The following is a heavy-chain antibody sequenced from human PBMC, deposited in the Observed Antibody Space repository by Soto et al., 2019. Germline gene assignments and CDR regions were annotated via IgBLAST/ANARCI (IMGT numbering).Heavy chain of an antibody. CDR1: GFTFSSRA. J-gene: IGHJ1*01. CDR3: AILDYYAR. CDR2: LSGSGGTT. D-gene: IGHD3-10*02. V-gene: IGHV3-23*01. Sequence: EVQLLESGGGLVQPGGSLRLSCTASGFTFSSRAMTWVRQAPGKGLEWVSTLSGSGGTTYYVDSVKGRFTISRDNPKNTLYLQMNSLRVEDTAVYYCAILDYYARWGQGTLVTVSS.